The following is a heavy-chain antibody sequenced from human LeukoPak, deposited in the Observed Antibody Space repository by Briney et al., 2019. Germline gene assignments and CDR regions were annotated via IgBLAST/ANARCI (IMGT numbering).Heavy chain of an antibody. CDR3: ARSYYYDYRQIDY. J-gene: IGHJ4*02. Sequence: SETLSRTCTVSGDSISTSSYYWGWIRQPPGKGLEWLGSIYYSGSTYYNPSLKSRVTISVDTSKNQFSLNLYSVTAADTAVFYCARSYYYDYRQIDYWGQRTLVTVSS. CDR1: GDSISTSSYY. V-gene: IGHV4-39*01. D-gene: IGHD3-22*01. CDR2: IYYSGST.